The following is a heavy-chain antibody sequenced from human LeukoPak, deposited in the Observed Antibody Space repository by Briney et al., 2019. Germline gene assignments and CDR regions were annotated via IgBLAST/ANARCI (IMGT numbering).Heavy chain of an antibody. CDR1: GYTFSSFS. D-gene: IGHD3-22*01. CDR3: VRLRRNSDTSGYYYYYDF. CDR2: ISVRSNYI. Sequence: GGSLRLSCVASGYTFSSFSINWVRQAPGKGLEWVSSISVRSNYIYYADSVRDRFSISRDDARDSLFLQMNSLRAEDTAVYYCVRLRRNSDTSGYYYYYDFWGQGTLVTVSS. V-gene: IGHV3-21*01. J-gene: IGHJ4*02.